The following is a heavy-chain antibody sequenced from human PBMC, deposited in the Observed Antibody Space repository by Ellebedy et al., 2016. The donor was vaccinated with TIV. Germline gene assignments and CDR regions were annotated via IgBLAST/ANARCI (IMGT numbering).Heavy chain of an antibody. V-gene: IGHV5-51*01. Sequence: GESLKISCQGSGFTFTNYWIGWVRQMPGKGLEFMGLIYPSDSDIRYSPSFQGQVTISADKSNSTAYLHWSSQKASDTAMYYCTRGGNWFDPWGQGTLVTVSS. CDR3: TRGGNWFDP. CDR1: GFTFTNYW. CDR2: IYPSDSDI. J-gene: IGHJ5*02.